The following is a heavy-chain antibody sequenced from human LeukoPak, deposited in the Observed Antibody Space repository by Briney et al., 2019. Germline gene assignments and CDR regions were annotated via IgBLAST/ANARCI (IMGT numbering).Heavy chain of an antibody. D-gene: IGHD2-2*01. V-gene: IGHV3-30*18. J-gene: IGHJ4*02. CDR2: ISYDGSNK. Sequence: GRSLRLSCAASGFTFSSSNMHWVSQAPGKGLEWVAVISYDGSNKYYADSVKGRFTVSRDNSKNTVYLQMNSLRAEDTAVYYCAKDRSYSWALDYWGQGTLVTVSS. CDR1: GFTFSSSN. CDR3: AKDRSYSWALDY.